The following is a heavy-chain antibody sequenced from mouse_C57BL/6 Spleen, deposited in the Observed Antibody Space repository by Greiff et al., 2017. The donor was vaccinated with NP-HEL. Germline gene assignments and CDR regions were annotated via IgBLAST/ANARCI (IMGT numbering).Heavy chain of an antibody. CDR3: ARSYYGYYAMDY. Sequence: VQLQESGPELVKPGASVKISCKASGYAFSSSWMNWVKQRPGKGLEWIGRIYPGDGDTNYNGKFKGKATLTADKSSSTAYMQLSSLTSEDSAVYFCARSYYGYYAMDYWGQGTSVTVSS. V-gene: IGHV1-82*01. D-gene: IGHD1-1*01. J-gene: IGHJ4*01. CDR1: GYAFSSSW. CDR2: IYPGDGDT.